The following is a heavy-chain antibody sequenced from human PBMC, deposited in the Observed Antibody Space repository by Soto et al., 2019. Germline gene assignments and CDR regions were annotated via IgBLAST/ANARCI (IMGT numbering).Heavy chain of an antibody. J-gene: IGHJ6*02. CDR1: GGTFSSYA. CDR2: IIPIFGTA. CDR3: ARDSGGTTVAFGMDV. Sequence: QVQLVQSGAEVKKPGSSVKVFCKASGGTFSSYAISWVRQAPGQGLEWMGGIIPIFGTANYAQKFQGRVTITADESTSTDYMELSRLRSEDTAVYYCARDSGGTTVAFGMDVWGQGTTVTVSS. D-gene: IGHD4-17*01. V-gene: IGHV1-69*01.